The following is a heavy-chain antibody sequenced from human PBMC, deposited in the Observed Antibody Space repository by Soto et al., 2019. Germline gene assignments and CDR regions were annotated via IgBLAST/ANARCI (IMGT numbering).Heavy chain of an antibody. V-gene: IGHV4-34*01. D-gene: IGHD3-9*01. J-gene: IGHJ4*02. CDR1: GGSFSGYY. CDR3: ARGFDILTGYAN. CDR2: INHSGST. Sequence: PSETLSLTCAVYGGSFSGYYWSWIRQPPGKGLEWIGEINHSGSTNYNPSLKSRVTISVDTSKNQFSLKLSSVTAADTAVYYCARGFDILTGYANWGQGTLVTVS.